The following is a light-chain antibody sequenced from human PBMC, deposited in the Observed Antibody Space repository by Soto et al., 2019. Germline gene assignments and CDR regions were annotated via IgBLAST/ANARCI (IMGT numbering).Light chain of an antibody. Sequence: QSVLTQPPSVSGAPGQRVTISCTGSGSNIGTGYDVHWYQHLPGAAPKLLISRNTKRPSGVPDRFSGSKSGTSASLAISGLEAEDEADYYCQSFDSNLGADVFGSGTKLTVL. CDR2: RNT. CDR1: GSNIGTGYD. V-gene: IGLV1-40*01. J-gene: IGLJ1*01. CDR3: QSFDSNLGADV.